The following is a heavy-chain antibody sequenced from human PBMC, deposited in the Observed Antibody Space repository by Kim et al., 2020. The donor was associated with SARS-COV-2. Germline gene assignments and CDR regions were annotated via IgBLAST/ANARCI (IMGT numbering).Heavy chain of an antibody. D-gene: IGHD4-4*01. CDR2: ISGSGGST. CDR1: GFTFSSYA. J-gene: IGHJ6*02. CDR3: AKDGRRDDYNRRGGYYGMDV. Sequence: GGSLRLSCAASGFTFSSYAMSWVRQAPGKGLEWVSAISGSGGSTYYADSVKGRFTISRDNSKNTLYLQMNSLRAEDTAVYYCAKDGRRDDYNRRGGYYGMDVWGQGTTVTVSS. V-gene: IGHV3-23*01.